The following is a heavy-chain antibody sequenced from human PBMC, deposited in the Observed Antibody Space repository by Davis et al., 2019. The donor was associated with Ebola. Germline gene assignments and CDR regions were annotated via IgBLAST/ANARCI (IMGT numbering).Heavy chain of an antibody. V-gene: IGHV3-74*03. CDR2: INSDGSST. Sequence: HTGGSLRLSCAASGFTFSSNWIHWVRQAPGKGLVWVSCINSDGSSTTYADSVMGRFTVSRDNAKNTLYLQMDSLRAEDTAVYYCARFFSARTFRSKSYYYYGMDVWGQGTTVTVSS. CDR3: ARFFSARTFRSKSYYYYGMDV. D-gene: IGHD3-16*01. J-gene: IGHJ6*02. CDR1: GFTFSSNW.